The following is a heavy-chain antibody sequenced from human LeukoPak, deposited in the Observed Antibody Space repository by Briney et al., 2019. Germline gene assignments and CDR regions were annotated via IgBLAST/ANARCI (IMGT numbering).Heavy chain of an antibody. CDR1: GFTFSNYA. Sequence: PGGSLRLSCAASGFTFSNYAMTWVRQAPGKGLEWVSTISGSGASTYSADSVKGRFTISRDNSKNTLYLQMSSLRAEDTAVYYCARVPLKIYYTPDWYFDLWGRGALVTVSS. D-gene: IGHD1-26*01. CDR3: ARVPLKIYYTPDWYFDL. J-gene: IGHJ2*01. CDR2: ISGSGAST. V-gene: IGHV3-23*01.